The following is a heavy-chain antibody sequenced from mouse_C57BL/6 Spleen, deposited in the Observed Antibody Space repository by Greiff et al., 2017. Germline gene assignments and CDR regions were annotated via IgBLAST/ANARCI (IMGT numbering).Heavy chain of an antibody. D-gene: IGHD1-1*01. CDR1: GYSITSGYY. V-gene: IGHV3-6*01. J-gene: IGHJ1*03. CDR3: AREGKGSSYRYFDV. CDR2: ISYDGSN. Sequence: DVQLQESGPGLVKPSQSLSLTCSVTGYSITSGYYWNWIRQFPGNKLEWMGYISYDGSNNYNPSLKNRISITRDTSKNQFFLKLNSVTTEDTATYYCAREGKGSSYRYFDVWGTGTTVTVSS.